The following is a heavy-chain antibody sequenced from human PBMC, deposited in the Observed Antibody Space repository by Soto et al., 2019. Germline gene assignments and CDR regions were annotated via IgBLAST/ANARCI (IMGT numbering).Heavy chain of an antibody. CDR3: ARDRKTYCAGDCYSYYFDY. D-gene: IGHD2-21*02. CDR2: INTANGNT. Sequence: QVQLVQSGAEVKKPGASVKVSCKASGYTFTTYGISWVRQAPGQGLEWMGWINTANGNTNFAQNFQGRVTMTTDTSTTTAYIELRSLRSDDTAVYYCARDRKTYCAGDCYSYYFDYWGQGSLVTVSS. J-gene: IGHJ4*02. V-gene: IGHV1-18*01. CDR1: GYTFTTYG.